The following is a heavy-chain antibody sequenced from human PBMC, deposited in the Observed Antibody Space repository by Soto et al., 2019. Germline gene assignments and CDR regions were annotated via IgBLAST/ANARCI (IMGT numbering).Heavy chain of an antibody. CDR2: INHSGST. V-gene: IGHV4-34*01. D-gene: IGHD2-2*01. J-gene: IGHJ6*04. CDR3: ASEGYCSSTSCPWDV. CDR1: GGSFSGYY. Sequence: ASETLSLTCAVYGGSFSGYYWSWIRQPPVKGLERIGEINHSGSTNYNPSLKSRVTISVDTSKNQFSLKLSSVTAADTAVYYCASEGYCSSTSCPWDVWGKGTTVTVSS.